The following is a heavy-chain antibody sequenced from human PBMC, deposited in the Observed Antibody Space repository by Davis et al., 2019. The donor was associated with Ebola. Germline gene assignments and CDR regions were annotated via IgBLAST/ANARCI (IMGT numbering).Heavy chain of an antibody. Sequence: PGGSLRLSCAASGFTFSSYAMHWVRQAPGKGLEWVSAISGSGGSTYYADSVKGRFTISRDNAKNSLYLQMNSLRAEDTALYYCAKDWAAAGRYHFDYWGQGTLVTVSS. CDR1: GFTFSSYA. V-gene: IGHV3-23*01. CDR2: ISGSGGST. J-gene: IGHJ4*02. CDR3: AKDWAAAGRYHFDY. D-gene: IGHD6-13*01.